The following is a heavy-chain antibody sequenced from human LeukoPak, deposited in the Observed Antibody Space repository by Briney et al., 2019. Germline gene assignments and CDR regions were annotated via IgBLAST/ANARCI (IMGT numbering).Heavy chain of an antibody. Sequence: HTGGSLRLSCAASGFTFSSYGMHWVRQAPGKGLEWVAVISYDGSNKYYADSVKGRFTISRDNSKNTLYLQMNSLRAEDTAVYYCAKRGIAVAGSPFDYWGQGTLVTVSS. J-gene: IGHJ4*02. D-gene: IGHD6-19*01. CDR1: GFTFSSYG. CDR2: ISYDGSNK. CDR3: AKRGIAVAGSPFDY. V-gene: IGHV3-30*18.